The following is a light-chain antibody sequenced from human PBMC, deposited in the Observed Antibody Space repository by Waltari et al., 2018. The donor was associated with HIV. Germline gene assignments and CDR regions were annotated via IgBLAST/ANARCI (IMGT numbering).Light chain of an antibody. Sequence: QSVLTQPPSASGTPGQRVTISCSGSNPNLGSNYVYWYQQLPGPTPKLLIYTNNQRPSGVPDRFSGSKSGTSASLAISGLRSEDEADYYCAAWDDSLSGVVFGGGTKLTVL. CDR1: NPNLGSNY. V-gene: IGLV1-47*01. J-gene: IGLJ2*01. CDR2: TNN. CDR3: AAWDDSLSGVV.